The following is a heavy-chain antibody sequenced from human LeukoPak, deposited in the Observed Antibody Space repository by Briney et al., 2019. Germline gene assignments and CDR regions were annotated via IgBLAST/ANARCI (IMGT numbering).Heavy chain of an antibody. D-gene: IGHD2-8*01. V-gene: IGHV1-3*01. CDR1: GYTFTSYA. Sequence: GASVKVSCKASGYTFTSYAMHWVRQAPGQRLEWMGWINAGNGNTKYSQKFQGRVTITRDTSASTAYMELSSLRSEDTAVYYCARADLKMDYYGMDVWGQGTTVTVSS. CDR2: INAGNGNT. J-gene: IGHJ6*02. CDR3: ARADLKMDYYGMDV.